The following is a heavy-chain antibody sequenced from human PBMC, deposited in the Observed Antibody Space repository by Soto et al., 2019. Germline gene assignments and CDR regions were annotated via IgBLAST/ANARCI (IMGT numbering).Heavy chain of an antibody. D-gene: IGHD6-19*01. J-gene: IGHJ4*02. CDR1: GYTLTELS. CDR3: ATDPHFRGDSSGWYNY. Sequence: ASVKVSCKVSGYTLTELSMHWVRQAPGKGLEWMGGFDPEDGETIYAQKFQGRVTMTEDTSTDTAYMELSSLRSEDTAVYYCATDPHFRGDSSGWYNYWGQGTLVTVSS. V-gene: IGHV1-24*01. CDR2: FDPEDGET.